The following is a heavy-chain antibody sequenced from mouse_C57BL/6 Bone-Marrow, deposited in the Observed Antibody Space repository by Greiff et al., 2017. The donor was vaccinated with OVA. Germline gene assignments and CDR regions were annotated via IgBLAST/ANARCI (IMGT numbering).Heavy chain of an antibody. Sequence: QVQLQQSGPELVKPGASVKISCKASGYAFSSSWMNWVKQRPGKGLEWIGRIFPGDGDTNYNGKFKGKATLTADKSSSTAYMQLSSLTSEDSAVYFCARKRFITTVEGYFDVWGTGTTVTVSS. J-gene: IGHJ1*03. V-gene: IGHV1-82*01. D-gene: IGHD1-1*01. CDR3: ARKRFITTVEGYFDV. CDR1: GYAFSSSW. CDR2: IFPGDGDT.